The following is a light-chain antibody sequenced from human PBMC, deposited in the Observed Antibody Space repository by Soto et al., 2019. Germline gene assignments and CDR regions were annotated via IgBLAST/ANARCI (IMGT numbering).Light chain of an antibody. Sequence: QSVVTQPPSVSGAPGQRVTISCTWSSSNIGSGYNVHWYQQVPGTAPKLLIYGDSNRPSGVPDRFSGSNSGTSASLAITGLEAEDEADYYCQSYDSSLSGWLFGGGTKLTVL. CDR1: SSNIGSGYN. CDR2: GDS. V-gene: IGLV1-40*01. CDR3: QSYDSSLSGWL. J-gene: IGLJ3*02.